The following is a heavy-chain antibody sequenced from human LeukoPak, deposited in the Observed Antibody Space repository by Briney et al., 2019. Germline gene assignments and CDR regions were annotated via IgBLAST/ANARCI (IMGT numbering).Heavy chain of an antibody. V-gene: IGHV3-48*03. D-gene: IGHD2-2*01. CDR3: AREASTVDY. CDR2: ISSSGSTI. Sequence: GGSLRLSCAASGFTFSSYEMNWVRQAPGKGLEWISYISSSGSTIYYADSVKGRFTISRDNAKNSLYLQMNSLRAEDTAVYYCAREASTVDYWGQGTLVTVSS. J-gene: IGHJ4*02. CDR1: GFTFSSYE.